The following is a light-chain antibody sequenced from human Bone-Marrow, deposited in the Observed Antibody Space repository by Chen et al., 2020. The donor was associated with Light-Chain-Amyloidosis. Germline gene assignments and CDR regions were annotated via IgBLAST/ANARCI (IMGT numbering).Light chain of an antibody. Sequence: DVVMTQSPLSLPVTLGQPASISCRSSQSLVDSDGNTYLSWFQQRPGQSPRRLIYKVSNRDSGVPDRVSGSGSGTDFTLKIGRVEAEDVGVYYCMQGTHWPPVTFGQGTKVEIK. CDR2: KVS. CDR1: QSLVDSDGNTY. V-gene: IGKV2-30*01. CDR3: MQGTHWPPVT. J-gene: IGKJ1*01.